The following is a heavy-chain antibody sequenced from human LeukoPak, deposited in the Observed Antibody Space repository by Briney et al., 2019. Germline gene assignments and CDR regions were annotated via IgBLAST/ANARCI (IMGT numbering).Heavy chain of an antibody. V-gene: IGHV3-21*01. CDR1: GFTFSSYN. D-gene: IGHD3-10*01. CDR3: ARVLLWFGEALDYGMDV. Sequence: GGSLRLSCAASGFTFSSYNMNWVRQAPGKGLEWVSFISSSSTYIYNADSVKGRFTISRDNAKNSLYLQMNSLRAEDTAVYYCARVLLWFGEALDYGMDVWGQGTTVTVSS. CDR2: ISSSSTYI. J-gene: IGHJ6*02.